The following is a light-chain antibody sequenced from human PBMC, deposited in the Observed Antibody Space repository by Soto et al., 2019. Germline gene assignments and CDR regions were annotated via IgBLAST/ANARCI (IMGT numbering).Light chain of an antibody. CDR1: QSLLHSNGYNY. J-gene: IGKJ5*01. Sequence: DIVVTPSPLSLPAPPREPAAISCRSSQSLLHSNGYNYLDWYLQKPGQSPQLLIYLGSNRASGVPDRFSGSGSGTDFTLKISRVEGEDVGVYYCMQALQSPITSGQGTRLEIK. CDR2: LGS. V-gene: IGKV2-28*01. CDR3: MQALQSPIT.